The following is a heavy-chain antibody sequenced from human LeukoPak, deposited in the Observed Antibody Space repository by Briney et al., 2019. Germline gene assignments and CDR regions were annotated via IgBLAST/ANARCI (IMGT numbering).Heavy chain of an antibody. V-gene: IGHV1-18*01. CDR1: GYTFTSYG. J-gene: IGHJ4*02. CDR2: ISAYNGNT. Sequence: GASVKVSCKASGYTFTSYGISWARQAPGQGLEWMGWISAYNGNTNYAQKLQGRVTMTTDTSTSTAYMELRSLRSDDTAVYYCARDSYCGGDCYSGRNFDYWGQGTLVTVSS. CDR3: ARDSYCGGDCYSGRNFDY. D-gene: IGHD2-21*01.